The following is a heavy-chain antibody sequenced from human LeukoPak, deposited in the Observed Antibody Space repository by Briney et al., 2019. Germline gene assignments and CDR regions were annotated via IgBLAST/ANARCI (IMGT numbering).Heavy chain of an antibody. J-gene: IGHJ4*02. Sequence: TGGSLRLSCEASGFTFSGYAMSWVRQAPGKGLAWVSVISSIADSTYYADSVKGRFTISRDNSKNTLYLQMNNLRAEDTAVYYCAKPLEKYTYGGNFDYWGQGILVTVSS. CDR1: GFTFSGYA. CDR3: AKPLEKYTYGGNFDY. D-gene: IGHD2-2*02. CDR2: ISSIADST. V-gene: IGHV3-23*01.